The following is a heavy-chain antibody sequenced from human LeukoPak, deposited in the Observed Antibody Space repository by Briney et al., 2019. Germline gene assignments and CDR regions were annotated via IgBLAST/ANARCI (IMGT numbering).Heavy chain of an antibody. CDR2: INHSGST. D-gene: IGHD5-12*01. Sequence: SETLSLTCAVYGGSFSGYYWSWIRQPPGKGLEWIGEINHSGSTNYNPSLKSRVTISVNTSKNQFSLKLSSVTAADTAVYYCARVARGYSGYDSSVYYGMDVWGQGTTVTVSS. V-gene: IGHV4-34*01. CDR1: GGSFSGYY. CDR3: ARVARGYSGYDSSVYYGMDV. J-gene: IGHJ6*02.